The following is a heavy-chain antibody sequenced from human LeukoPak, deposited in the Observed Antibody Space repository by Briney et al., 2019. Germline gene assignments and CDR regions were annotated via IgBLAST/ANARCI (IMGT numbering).Heavy chain of an antibody. CDR3: ARATTMVRYFDF. D-gene: IGHD3-10*01. Sequence: GESLKISCEGSGYSFTSYWISWVRQMPGKGLEWMGIIYPGDSATRYSPSFQGQVTISADKSISTAYLQWSSLKASGTAMYYCARATTMVRYFDFWGQGILVTVSS. V-gene: IGHV5-51*01. J-gene: IGHJ4*02. CDR2: IYPGDSAT. CDR1: GYSFTSYW.